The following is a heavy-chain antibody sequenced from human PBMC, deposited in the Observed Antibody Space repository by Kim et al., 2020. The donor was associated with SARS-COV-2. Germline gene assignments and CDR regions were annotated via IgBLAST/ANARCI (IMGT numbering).Heavy chain of an antibody. Sequence: DSVKGRFTISRENSKNSLYLQMNSLRTEDTALYYCAKGSTRGFLFDAFDIWGQGTMVTVSS. D-gene: IGHD2-2*01. J-gene: IGHJ3*02. V-gene: IGHV3-43*01. CDR3: AKGSTRGFLFDAFDI.